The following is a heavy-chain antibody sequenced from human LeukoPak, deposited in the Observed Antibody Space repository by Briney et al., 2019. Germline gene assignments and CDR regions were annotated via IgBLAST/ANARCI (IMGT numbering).Heavy chain of an antibody. D-gene: IGHD2-15*01. CDR2: VYYSGGT. V-gene: IGHV4-30-4*01. Sequence: SQTLSLTCTVSGDSISDGDYYWSWIRQPPGKGLEWLGYVYYSGGTYHNPSLKSRLTISVDTSRNQFSLKLSSVTAADTAVYYCARRVVAATYYFDYWGQGTLVTVSS. CDR3: ARRVVAATYYFDY. J-gene: IGHJ4*02. CDR1: GDSISDGDYY.